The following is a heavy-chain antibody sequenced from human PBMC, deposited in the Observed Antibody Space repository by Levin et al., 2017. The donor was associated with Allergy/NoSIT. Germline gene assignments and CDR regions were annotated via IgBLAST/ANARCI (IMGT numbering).Heavy chain of an antibody. CDR3: AQGGWYEFFEY. CDR1: GFTFRSFS. CDR2: ISSPGTTT. D-gene: IGHD6-19*01. Sequence: GESLKISCAASGFTFRSFSMSWVRQTPGKGLECVSTISSPGTTTYYAESVKGRFTISRDNSKNTLYLQMNSLRAEDTAVYYCAQGGWYEFFEYWGQGTLVTVSS. V-gene: IGHV3-23*01. J-gene: IGHJ4*02.